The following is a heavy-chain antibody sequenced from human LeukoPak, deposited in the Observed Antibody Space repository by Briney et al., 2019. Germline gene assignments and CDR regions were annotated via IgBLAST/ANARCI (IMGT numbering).Heavy chain of an antibody. D-gene: IGHD2-15*01. J-gene: IGHJ5*02. CDR3: ARDSGGRGWFDP. V-gene: IGHV3-48*01. Sequence: PGGSLRLSCAASGFTFDDYGMIWVRQAPGKGLEWVSYISSTSSTIYYADSVKGRFTISRDNAKNSLYLQMHSLRAGDTAVYYCARDSGGRGWFDPWGQGTLVTVSS. CDR2: ISSTSSTI. CDR1: GFTFDDYG.